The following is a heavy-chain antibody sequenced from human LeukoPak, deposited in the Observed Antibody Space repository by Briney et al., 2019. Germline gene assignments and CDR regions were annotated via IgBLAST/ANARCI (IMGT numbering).Heavy chain of an antibody. CDR3: ARDGGSSSLSSYYYYYMDV. CDR1: GFTVSSNY. CDR2: IYSGGST. V-gene: IGHV3-66*01. Sequence: GGSLRLSCAASGFTVSSNYMSWVRQAPGKGLEWVSVIYSGGSTYYADSVKGRFTISRDNSKNTLYLQMNSLRAEDTAVYYCARDGGSSSLSSYYYYYMDVWGKGTTVTVSS. J-gene: IGHJ6*03. D-gene: IGHD6-6*01.